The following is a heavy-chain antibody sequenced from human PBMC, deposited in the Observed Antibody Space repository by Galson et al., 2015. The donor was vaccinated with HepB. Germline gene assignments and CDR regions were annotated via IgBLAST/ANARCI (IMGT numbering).Heavy chain of an antibody. CDR1: GYTFTSYA. D-gene: IGHD2-2*01. V-gene: IGHV1-3*01. J-gene: IGHJ5*02. CDR2: INAGNGNT. CDR3: ARPYCSSTSCYYWFDP. Sequence: SVKVSCKASGYTFTSYAMHWVRQAPGQRLEWMGWINAGNGNTKYSQKFQGRVTITRDTSASTAYMELSSLRSEDTAVYYCARPYCSSTSCYYWFDPWGQGTLVTVSS.